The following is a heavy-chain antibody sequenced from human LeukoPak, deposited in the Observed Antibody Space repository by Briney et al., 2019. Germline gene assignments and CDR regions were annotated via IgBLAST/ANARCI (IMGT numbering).Heavy chain of an antibody. Sequence: PGGSLRLSCAASGFTFSNYAMSWVRQPPGKGLEWVAAISASGGNTYSADSVKGRFTISRDNSKNTLYLQMSSLRAEDTAVYYCAKDLEEWEPPQYFFDSWGQGTLVTVSS. V-gene: IGHV3-23*01. D-gene: IGHD1-26*01. CDR3: AKDLEEWEPPQYFFDS. CDR1: GFTFSNYA. CDR2: ISASGGNT. J-gene: IGHJ4*02.